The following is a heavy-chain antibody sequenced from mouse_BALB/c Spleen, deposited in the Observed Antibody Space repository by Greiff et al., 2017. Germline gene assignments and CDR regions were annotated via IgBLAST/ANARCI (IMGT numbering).Heavy chain of an antibody. D-gene: IGHD2-1*01. Sequence: QVQLKESGPGLVQPSQSLSITCTVSGFSLTSYGVHWVRQSPGKGLEWLGVIWSGGSTDYNAAFISRLSISKDNSKSQVFFKMNSLQANDTAIYYCARGGNYPAWFAYWGQGTLVTVSA. CDR2: IWSGGST. CDR1: GFSLTSYG. CDR3: ARGGNYPAWFAY. J-gene: IGHJ3*01. V-gene: IGHV2-2*02.